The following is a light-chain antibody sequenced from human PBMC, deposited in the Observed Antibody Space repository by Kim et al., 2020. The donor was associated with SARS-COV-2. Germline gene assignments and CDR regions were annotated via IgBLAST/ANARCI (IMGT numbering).Light chain of an antibody. Sequence: DIQMTQSPSSLSASVGDRVTITCQASQDVNNYLNWYQQKPGKAPNLLIYDASNLETGVPSRFRGSGSGTEFTLTIRSLQPEDIATYYCQQYESLPLTFGGGTKLEI. CDR3: QQYESLPLT. CDR2: DAS. CDR1: QDVNNY. J-gene: IGKJ4*01. V-gene: IGKV1-33*01.